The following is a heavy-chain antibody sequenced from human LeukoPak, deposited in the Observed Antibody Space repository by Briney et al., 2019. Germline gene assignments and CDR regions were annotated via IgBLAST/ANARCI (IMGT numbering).Heavy chain of an antibody. Sequence: GGSLRLSCAASGFTFSSYEMNWVRQAPGKGLEWVSYISSSGSTIYYAGSVKGRFTISRDNAKNSLYLQMDSLRAEDTAVYYCARGKASGWYPWGQGTLVTVSS. J-gene: IGHJ4*02. CDR3: ARGKASGWYP. CDR2: ISSSGSTI. V-gene: IGHV3-48*03. D-gene: IGHD6-19*01. CDR1: GFTFSSYE.